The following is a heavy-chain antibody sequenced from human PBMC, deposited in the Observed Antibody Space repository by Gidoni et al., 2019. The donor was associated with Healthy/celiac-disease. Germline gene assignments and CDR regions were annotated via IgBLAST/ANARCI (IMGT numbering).Heavy chain of an antibody. CDR2: IKSKTEGGTT. CDR1: GFTFTNAL. J-gene: IGHJ5*02. D-gene: IGHD4-17*01. Sequence: EVQLVESGGGLVKPGGSLRPSCAASGFTFTNALMSWVRQAPGKGLEWVGRIKSKTEGGTTDYAAPVKGRFTISRDDSKNTLYLQMNSLKTEDTAVYYCTTDSGGGDYGDYWPWFDPWGQGTLVTVSS. V-gene: IGHV3-15*01. CDR3: TTDSGGGDYGDYWPWFDP.